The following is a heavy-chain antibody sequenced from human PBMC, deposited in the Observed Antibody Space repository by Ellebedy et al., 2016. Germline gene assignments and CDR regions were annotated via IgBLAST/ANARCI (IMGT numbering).Heavy chain of an antibody. D-gene: IGHD2-2*01. V-gene: IGHV4-34*01. CDR2: INHSGST. J-gene: IGHJ5*02. CDR1: GGSFSGYY. Sequence: GSLRLXCAVYGGSFSGYYWSWIRQPPGKGLEWIGEINHSGSTNYNPSLKSRVTISVDTSKNQFSLKLSSVTAADTAVYYCARGLHSSTRRNWFNPWGQGTLVTVSS. CDR3: ARGLHSSTRRNWFNP.